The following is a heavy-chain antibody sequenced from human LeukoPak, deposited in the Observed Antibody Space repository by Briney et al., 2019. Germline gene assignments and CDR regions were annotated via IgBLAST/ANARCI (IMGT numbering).Heavy chain of an antibody. J-gene: IGHJ5*02. CDR3: AHRLSSIYCSSTSCYTNWFDP. Sequence: SGPTLVNPTQTLTLTCTFSGFSLSTSGVGVGWIRQPPGKALEWLALIYWNDDKRYSPSLKSRLTITKDTSKNQVVLTMTNMDPVDTATYYCAHRLSSIYCSSTSCYTNWFDPWGQGTLVTVSS. V-gene: IGHV2-5*01. CDR2: IYWNDDK. CDR1: GFSLSTSGVG. D-gene: IGHD2-2*02.